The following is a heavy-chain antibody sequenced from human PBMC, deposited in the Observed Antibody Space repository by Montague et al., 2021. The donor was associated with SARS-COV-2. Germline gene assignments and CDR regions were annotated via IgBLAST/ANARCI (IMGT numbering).Heavy chain of an antibody. CDR3: AHLIRYYDIFTGIPFDD. J-gene: IGHJ4*02. Sequence: VKPTQTLTLTCTFSGFSLSTPNVGVAWIRQPPGRALEWLAAIYSNGDKRYSPSLQRRLTITKDTSRNQVVVSLTNVDPLDTATYYCAHLIRYYDIFTGIPFDDWGQGTQVTVSS. V-gene: IGHV2-5*01. CDR1: GFSLSTPNVG. CDR2: IYSNGDK. D-gene: IGHD3-9*01.